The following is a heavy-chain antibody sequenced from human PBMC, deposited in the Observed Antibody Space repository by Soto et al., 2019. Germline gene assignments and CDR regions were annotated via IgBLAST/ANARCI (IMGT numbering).Heavy chain of an antibody. CDR3: ARVGRMVYAMVDYFDY. Sequence: ASVKVSCKASGYTFTGYYMHWVRQAPGQGLEWMGWINPNSGGTNYAQKFQGRVTMTRDTSISTAYMKLSRLRSDDTAVYYCARVGRMVYAMVDYFDYWGQGTLVTVSS. D-gene: IGHD2-8*01. V-gene: IGHV1-2*02. CDR2: INPNSGGT. CDR1: GYTFTGYY. J-gene: IGHJ4*02.